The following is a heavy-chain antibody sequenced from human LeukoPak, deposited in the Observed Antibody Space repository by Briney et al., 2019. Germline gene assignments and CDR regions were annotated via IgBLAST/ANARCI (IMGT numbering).Heavy chain of an antibody. Sequence: GASVKVSFKASGYTFTDYYIHWLRQAPGQGLESMGWINRNSGGTKSPQKFQGRVTMTRDTSISTVYMELSSLRSDDTAVYYCAGTCPRDGYNGPCYWGQGTLVIVSS. D-gene: IGHD5-24*01. CDR3: AGTCPRDGYNGPCY. CDR1: GYTFTDYY. CDR2: INRNSGGT. V-gene: IGHV1-2*02. J-gene: IGHJ4*02.